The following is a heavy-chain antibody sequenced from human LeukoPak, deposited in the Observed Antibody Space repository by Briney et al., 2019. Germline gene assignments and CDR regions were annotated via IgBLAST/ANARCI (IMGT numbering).Heavy chain of an antibody. Sequence: PGGSLRLSCAASGFTVSSNYMSWVRQAPGKGLEWVSVIYSGGSTYYADSVKGRFTISRDNSKNTLYLQMNSLRAEDTAVYYCARNPIYMGIGGGVDVWGQGTTVTVSS. D-gene: IGHD3-10*01. J-gene: IGHJ6*02. V-gene: IGHV3-66*01. CDR2: IYSGGST. CDR1: GFTVSSNY. CDR3: ARNPIYMGIGGGVDV.